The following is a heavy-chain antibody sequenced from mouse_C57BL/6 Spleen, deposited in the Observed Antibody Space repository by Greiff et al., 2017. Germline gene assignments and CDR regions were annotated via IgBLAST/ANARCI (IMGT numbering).Heavy chain of an antibody. V-gene: IGHV1-74*01. D-gene: IGHD2-2*01. CDR2: IHPSDSDT. J-gene: IGHJ3*01. CDR3: ALYYGYDGAWFAY. Sequence: QVQLQQPGAELVKPGASVKVSCKASGYTFTSYWMHWVKQRPGQGLEWIGRIHPSDSDTNYNQKFKGKATLTVDKSSSTAYMQLSSLTSEDSAVYYCALYYGYDGAWFAYWGQGTLVTVSA. CDR1: GYTFTSYW.